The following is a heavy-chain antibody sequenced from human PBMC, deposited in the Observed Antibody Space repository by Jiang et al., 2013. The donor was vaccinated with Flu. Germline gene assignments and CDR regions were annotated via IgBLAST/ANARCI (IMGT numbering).Heavy chain of an antibody. CDR2: IWYDGSNK. CDR3: ARVKLGSSGWYHDSGYFDC. D-gene: IGHD6-19*01. V-gene: IGHV3-33*01. Sequence: KGLEWVAVIWYDGSNKYYADSVKGRFTISRDNSKNTLYLQMNSLRAEDTAVHYCARVKLGSSGWYHDSGYFDCWGQGTLVTVSS. J-gene: IGHJ4*02.